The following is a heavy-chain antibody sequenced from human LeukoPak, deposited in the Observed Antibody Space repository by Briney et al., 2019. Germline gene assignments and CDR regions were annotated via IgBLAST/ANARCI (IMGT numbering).Heavy chain of an antibody. CDR2: IKSKTDGGTT. CDR3: TTDNSYGPYYYMDV. D-gene: IGHD5-18*01. Sequence: GGSLRLSCAASGFTFSNAWMSWVRQAPGKGLEWVGRIKSKTDGGTTDYAAPVKGRFTISRDDSKNTLYLQMNSLKTEDTAVYYCTTDNSYGPYYYMDVWGKGTTVTVSS. J-gene: IGHJ6*03. V-gene: IGHV3-15*01. CDR1: GFTFSNAW.